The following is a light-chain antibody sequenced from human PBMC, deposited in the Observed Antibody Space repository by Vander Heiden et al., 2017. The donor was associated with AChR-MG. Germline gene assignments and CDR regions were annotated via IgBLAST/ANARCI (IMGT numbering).Light chain of an antibody. CDR2: AAP. Sequence: DSQMTQSPSPRSASVGDRVTITCRASQNIGNILNWYQHKAGKAPKPLVYAAPSLQSGVPSTFSGRGSRTDFTLTISSLQPEDFAPYYCQQSYSSRLTFGGGTKVEIK. CDR3: QQSYSSRLT. V-gene: IGKV1-39*01. CDR1: QNIGNI. J-gene: IGKJ4*01.